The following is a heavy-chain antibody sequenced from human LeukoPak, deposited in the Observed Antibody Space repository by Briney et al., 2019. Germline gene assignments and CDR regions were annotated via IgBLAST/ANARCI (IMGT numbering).Heavy chain of an antibody. CDR1: GLTFSRYA. D-gene: IGHD4-17*01. V-gene: IGHV3-23*01. Sequence: GGSLRLSCAASGLTFSRYAMTWVRQVPGKGLEWVSSTSGSGDRKYYADSVKGRFTISRDNSKNTLYLQMNSLRAEDTAVYYCAKDGVRPDFGDYYSADFWGQGTLVTVSS. J-gene: IGHJ4*02. CDR2: TSGSGDRK. CDR3: AKDGVRPDFGDYYSADF.